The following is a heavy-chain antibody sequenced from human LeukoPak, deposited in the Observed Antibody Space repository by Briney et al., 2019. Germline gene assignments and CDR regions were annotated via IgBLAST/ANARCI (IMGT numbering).Heavy chain of an antibody. CDR2: INSDGSST. D-gene: IGHD1-14*01. J-gene: IGHJ4*02. CDR3: AILPGGVDDFDY. V-gene: IGHV3-74*01. CDR1: GFTFSSYW. Sequence: PGGSLRLSCAASGFTFSSYWMHWVRHAPGKGLVWVSRINSDGSSTSYADSVKGRFTISRDNAKNTLYLQMNSLRAEDTAVYYCAILPGGVDDFDYWGQGTLVTVSS.